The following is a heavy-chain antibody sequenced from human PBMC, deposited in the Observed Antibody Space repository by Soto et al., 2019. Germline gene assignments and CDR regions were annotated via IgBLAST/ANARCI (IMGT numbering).Heavy chain of an antibody. V-gene: IGHV4-30-4*01. CDR1: GGSISSGDYY. CDR2: IYYSGST. J-gene: IGHJ5*02. Sequence: SETLSLTCTVSGGSISSGDYYWSWIRQPPGKGLEWIGYIYYSGSTYYNPSLKSRVTISVDTSKNQFSLKLSSVTAADTAVYYCARVRNGRLISEFNWFDPWGQGTLVTVSS. CDR3: ARVRNGRLISEFNWFDP. D-gene: IGHD2-15*01.